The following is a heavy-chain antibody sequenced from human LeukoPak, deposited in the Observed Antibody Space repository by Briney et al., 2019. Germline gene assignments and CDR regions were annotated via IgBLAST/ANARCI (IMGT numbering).Heavy chain of an antibody. CDR1: GFTSDDYA. V-gene: IGHV3-9*02. Sequence: GRSLRLSCAASGFTSDDYAMHWVRQAPGKGLEWVSGISWNSGSIGYADSVKGRFTISRDNAKNSLYLQMNSLRAEDTALYYCAKGTRGATNTMFDYWGQGTLVTVSP. J-gene: IGHJ4*02. CDR3: AKGTRGATNTMFDY. CDR2: ISWNSGSI. D-gene: IGHD1-26*01.